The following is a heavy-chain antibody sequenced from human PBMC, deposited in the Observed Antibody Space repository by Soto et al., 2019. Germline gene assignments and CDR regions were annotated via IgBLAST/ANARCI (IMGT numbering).Heavy chain of an antibody. CDR1: GHTLASYD. Sequence: QVQLVQSGAEVRKPGASVKVSCKASGHTLASYDINWVRQATGQGLEWMGWMTPDSGDTGYAQKFQGRVTMTGDTSITTAYMELSSLRSDDTAVYYCARDPFYGWFDSWGQRTLVTVSS. J-gene: IGHJ5*01. CDR3: ARDPFYGWFDS. V-gene: IGHV1-8*01. CDR2: MTPDSGDT. D-gene: IGHD3-16*01.